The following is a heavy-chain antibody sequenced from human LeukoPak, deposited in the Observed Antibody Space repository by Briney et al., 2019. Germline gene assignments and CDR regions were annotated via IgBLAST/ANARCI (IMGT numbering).Heavy chain of an antibody. CDR3: ARDHYHDSSGYIPAGDTFDI. V-gene: IGHV3-64*01. CDR1: GFSFSNYG. Sequence: PGGSLRLSCAASGFSFSNYGMHWVRQAPGKGLEYVSAISGDGGTTYYANSVKGRFTISRDNSKNTLYLQMGSLRAEDTAVYYCARDHYHDSSGYIPAGDTFDIWGQGTMVTVSS. J-gene: IGHJ3*02. D-gene: IGHD3-22*01. CDR2: ISGDGGTT.